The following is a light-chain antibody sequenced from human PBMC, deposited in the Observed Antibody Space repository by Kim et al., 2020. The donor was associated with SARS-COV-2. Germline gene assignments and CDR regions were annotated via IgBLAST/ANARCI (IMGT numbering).Light chain of an antibody. CDR2: GAS. V-gene: IGKV1-16*01. J-gene: IGKJ4*01. Sequence: DIEMTQSPSSLSASVGDRVTITCRASQDINSYLAWFQQKPGRAPKSLIYGASSLQSGVPSRFSGSGSGTYFTLTISSLQPEDVATYYCQHYKNYPLTFGGGTKLEI. CDR3: QHYKNYPLT. CDR1: QDINSY.